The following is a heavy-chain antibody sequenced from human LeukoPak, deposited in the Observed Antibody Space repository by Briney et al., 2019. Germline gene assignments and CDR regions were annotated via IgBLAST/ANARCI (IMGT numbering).Heavy chain of an antibody. CDR2: IWYDGSNK. D-gene: IGHD3-10*01. Sequence: GRSLRLSCAASGFTFSRFGMHWVCQAPGKGLEWVAVIWYDGSNKYYEDFVKGRFTISRDNSQNTLYLQMNSLRVEDTAVYYCARANYGSGSNYYYGLDVWGEGTTVTVSS. J-gene: IGHJ6*04. CDR1: GFTFSRFG. CDR3: ARANYGSGSNYYYGLDV. V-gene: IGHV3-33*01.